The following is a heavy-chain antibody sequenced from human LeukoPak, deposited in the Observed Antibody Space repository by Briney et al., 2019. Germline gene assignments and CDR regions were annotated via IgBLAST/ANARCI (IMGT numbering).Heavy chain of an antibody. CDR1: GDSVSRSDSY. Sequence: SETLSLTCSVSGDSVSRSDSYWDWIRQPPGKGLEWIGTIYYSGRTYYSPSLRSRATMSVDPSNNQFSLNLRSVTAADTAVYYCARRRYYDGSGYLEWGQGTLLSVSS. D-gene: IGHD3-22*01. V-gene: IGHV4-39*01. CDR2: IYYSGRT. CDR3: ARRRYYDGSGYLE. J-gene: IGHJ1*01.